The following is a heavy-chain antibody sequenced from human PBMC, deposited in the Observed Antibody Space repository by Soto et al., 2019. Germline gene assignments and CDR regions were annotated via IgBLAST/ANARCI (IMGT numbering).Heavy chain of an antibody. J-gene: IGHJ6*03. CDR1: GDSVSSNSAA. V-gene: IGHV6-1*01. D-gene: IGHD1-7*01. CDR2: TYYRSRWYN. CDR3: AGTTSHHWLYMDV. Sequence: QVQLQESGPGLVKPSQTLSLTCVISGDSVSSNSAAWNWIRLSPSRGLEWLARTYYRSRWYNDYAVSVRSRITVNPDTSKNQFSLRLTSVTPEDTAVYYCAGTTSHHWLYMDVWGKGATVTVSS.